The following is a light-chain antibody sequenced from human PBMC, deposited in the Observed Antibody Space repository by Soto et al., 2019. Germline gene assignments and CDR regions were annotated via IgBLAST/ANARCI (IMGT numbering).Light chain of an antibody. V-gene: IGLV4-69*02. CDR3: QTWGTGIQV. CDR2: LNSDGSH. J-gene: IGLJ2*01. Sequence: LVLTQSPSASASLGASVKLTCTLSSGHSDYAIAWHQQQPEKGPRYLMSLNSDGSHSKGDGIPDRFSGSSSGAERYLTISSLQSEDEADYYCQTWGTGIQVFGGGTKLTVL. CDR1: SGHSDYA.